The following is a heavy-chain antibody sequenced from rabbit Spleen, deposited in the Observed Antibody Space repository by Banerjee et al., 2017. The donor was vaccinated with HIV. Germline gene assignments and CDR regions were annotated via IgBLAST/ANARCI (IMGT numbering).Heavy chain of an antibody. CDR2: IYAGSSGNT. CDR3: ARSYYSYGYVGYAFNL. V-gene: IGHV1S40*01. J-gene: IGHJ4*01. D-gene: IGHD6-1*01. CDR1: GFSFSRNYY. Sequence: QSLEESGGDLVKPGASLTLTCTASGFSFSRNYYMCWVRQAPGKGLEWIACIYAGSSGNTYYASWAKGRFTISKTSSTTVTLQMTSLTAADTATYFCARSYYSYGYVGYAFNLWGQGTLVTVS.